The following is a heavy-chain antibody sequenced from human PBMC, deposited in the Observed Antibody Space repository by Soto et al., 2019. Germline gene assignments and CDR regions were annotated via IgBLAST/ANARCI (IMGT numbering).Heavy chain of an antibody. CDR1: GGTFRNYA. CDR2: IIPIFGTA. Sequence: QVQLVQSGAEVKKPGSSVKVSCKASGGTFRNYAISWVRQAPGQGLEWMGGIIPIFGTANYAQKFQARVTITADESTSAAYVELSSLRSEDTAVYYCAENIVGGTRNYYYGMDVWGQGTTVTVSS. V-gene: IGHV1-69*01. J-gene: IGHJ6*02. CDR3: AENIVGGTRNYYYGMDV. D-gene: IGHD1-26*01.